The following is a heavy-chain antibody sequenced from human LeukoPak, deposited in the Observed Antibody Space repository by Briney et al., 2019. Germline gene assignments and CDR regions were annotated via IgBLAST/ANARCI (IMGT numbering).Heavy chain of an antibody. Sequence: SESLSPTCAVYGGSFSGYYWSWIRQPPGKGLEWIGEINHSGSTNYNPSLKSRVTISVDTSKNQFSLKLSSVTAADTAVYYCARSGYYDSSGYHHYFDYWGQGTLVTVSS. CDR1: GGSFSGYY. CDR2: INHSGST. D-gene: IGHD3-22*01. V-gene: IGHV4-34*01. CDR3: ARSGYYDSSGYHHYFDY. J-gene: IGHJ4*02.